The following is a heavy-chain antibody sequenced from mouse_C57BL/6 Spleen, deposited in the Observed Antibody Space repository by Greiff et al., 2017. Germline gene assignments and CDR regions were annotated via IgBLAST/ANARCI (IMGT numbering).Heavy chain of an antibody. CDR2: IDPSDSET. CDR1: GYTFTSYW. V-gene: IGHV1-52*01. J-gene: IGHJ4*01. CDR3: ARATAQAPYYAMDD. D-gene: IGHD3-2*02. Sequence: QVQLQQPGAELVRPGSSVKLSCKASGYTFTSYWMHWVKQRPIQGLEWIGNIDPSDSETHYNQQFKDKATLTVAKSSSTSYMQLSSLTSEDSAVYYCARATAQAPYYAMDDWGQGTSVTVAS.